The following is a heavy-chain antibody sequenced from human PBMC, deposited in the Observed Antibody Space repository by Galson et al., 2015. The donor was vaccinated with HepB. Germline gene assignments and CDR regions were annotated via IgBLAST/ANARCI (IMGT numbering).Heavy chain of an antibody. V-gene: IGHV3-73*01. CDR2: IRNRANNYAT. J-gene: IGHJ6*02. CDR1: GFTFSGSG. CDR3: TRPGDGSSRVLDYSPGMEI. Sequence: SLRLSCAASGFTFSGSGIHWVRLASGKGLEWVGRIRNRANNYATAYAASVRGRFTVSRDDSKKTGYLQMNSLDTEDPAVYYCTRPGDGSSRVLDYSPGMEIRGQGTTVIVS. D-gene: IGHD1-26*01.